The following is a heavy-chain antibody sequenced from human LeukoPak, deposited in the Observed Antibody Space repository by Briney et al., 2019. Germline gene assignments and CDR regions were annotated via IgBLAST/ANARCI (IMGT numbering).Heavy chain of an antibody. CDR3: VSDIVVVPAALD. D-gene: IGHD2-2*01. CDR2: IIPIFGTA. CDR1: GGTFSSYA. Sequence: SVKVSCKASGGTFSSYAVSWVRQAPGQGLEWMGGIIPIFGTANYAQKFQGRVTITADESTSTAYMELSSLRSEDTAVYYCVSDIVVVPAALDWGQGTLVTVSS. J-gene: IGHJ4*02. V-gene: IGHV1-69*13.